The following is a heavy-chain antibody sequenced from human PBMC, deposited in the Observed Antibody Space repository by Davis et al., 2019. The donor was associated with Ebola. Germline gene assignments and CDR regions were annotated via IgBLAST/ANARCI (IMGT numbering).Heavy chain of an antibody. J-gene: IGHJ4*02. V-gene: IGHV3-21*01. D-gene: IGHD5-18*01. CDR1: VITFSSYA. CDR2: ISSSSSYI. CDR3: ARWAYSYGYYFDY. Sequence: GGSLRLSCTDSVITFSSYAMTWVRQAPGKGLEWVSSISSSSSYIYYADSVKGRFTISRDNAKNSLYLQMNSLRAEDTAVYYCARWAYSYGYYFDYWGQGTLVTVSS.